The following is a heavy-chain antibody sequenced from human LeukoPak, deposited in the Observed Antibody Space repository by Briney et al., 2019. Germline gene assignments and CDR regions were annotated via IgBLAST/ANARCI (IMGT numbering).Heavy chain of an antibody. CDR1: VYTLTSYG. CDR3: ARVPRVGAGPLDAFDI. CDR2: ISAYNGNK. V-gene: IGHV1-18*01. Sequence: AAVKVSRKASVYTLTSYGISGLRQAPGQGREGMGWISAYNGNKNFAQKLQDRVTMTTDTSTRTAYMELRSLRSDDTAVYYRARVPRVGAGPLDAFDIWGQGTMVTVSS. J-gene: IGHJ3*02. D-gene: IGHD1-26*01.